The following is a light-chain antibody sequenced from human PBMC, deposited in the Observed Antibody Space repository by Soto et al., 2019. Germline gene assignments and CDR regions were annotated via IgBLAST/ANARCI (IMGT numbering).Light chain of an antibody. J-gene: IGKJ2*01. CDR3: HQARCFPPT. V-gene: IGKV1-12*01. Sequence: DIQMTQSPSSVSASVGDRVTITCRASQGISNWLAWYQQKPGKAPNLLIFAASSLQSGLPSRFSGSASGTDFILTISEPQPEDFSTYYCHQARCFPPTFGQGTKLEIK. CDR1: QGISNW. CDR2: AAS.